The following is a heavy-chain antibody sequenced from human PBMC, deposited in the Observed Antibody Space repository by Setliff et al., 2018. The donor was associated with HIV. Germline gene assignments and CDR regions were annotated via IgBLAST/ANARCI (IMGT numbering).Heavy chain of an antibody. D-gene: IGHD2-2*01. V-gene: IGHV4-39*07. J-gene: IGHJ4*02. CDR2: IYYSGST. Sequence: PSETLSLTCTVSGETIRNGFYYWHWMRQPPGKGLEWIGSIYYSGSTHYKSSLKSRVTISVDTSKNQFSLRLGSVTAADMAVYYCARGGGPDTNFDSWGRGTLVTVSS. CDR1: GETIRNGFYY. CDR3: ARGGGPDTNFDS.